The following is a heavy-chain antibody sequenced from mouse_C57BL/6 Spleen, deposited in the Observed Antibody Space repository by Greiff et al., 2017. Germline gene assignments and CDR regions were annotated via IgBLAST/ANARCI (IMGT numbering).Heavy chain of an antibody. J-gene: IGHJ3*01. CDR1: GYTFTDYE. V-gene: IGHV1-15*01. CDR3: TRKGSNPAWFAY. CDR2: IDPETGGT. D-gene: IGHD2-5*01. Sequence: VKLQESGAELVRPGASVTLSCKASGYTFTDYEMHWVKQTPVHGLEWIGAIDPETGGTAYNQKFKGKAILTADKSSSTAYMELRSLTSEDSAVYYCTRKGSNPAWFAYWGQGTLVTVSA.